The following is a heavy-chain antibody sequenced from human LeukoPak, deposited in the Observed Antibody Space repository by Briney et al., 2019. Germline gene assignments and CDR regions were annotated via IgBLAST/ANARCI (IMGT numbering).Heavy chain of an antibody. CDR1: VCTHSSYN. CDR3: ARDLPDGWGQQVCGY. D-gene: IGHD3-16*01. CDR2: NWSGRTYI. V-gene: IGHV3-21*01. J-gene: IGHJ4*02. Sequence: PGGSVRLSRAASVCTHSSYNMNGVRQAPAKGLAEVSSNWSGRTYIVYADSVKGRFSISRDGAENSLYLQMNSLRAEDTAVYYCARDLPDGWGQQVCGYWGQGTLVTVSS.